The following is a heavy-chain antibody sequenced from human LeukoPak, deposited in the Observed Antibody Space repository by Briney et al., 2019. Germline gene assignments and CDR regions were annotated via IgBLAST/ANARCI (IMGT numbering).Heavy chain of an antibody. Sequence: PGGSLRLSCAASGFTFSSYAMSWVRQAPGKGLEWVSAISGSGGGTYYADSVKGRFTISRDNSKNTLYLQMNSLRAEDTAVYYCAKDSSGYYYVDDYYYYYYMDVWGKGTTVTVSS. D-gene: IGHD3-22*01. J-gene: IGHJ6*03. CDR3: AKDSSGYYYVDDYYYYYYMDV. CDR2: ISGSGGGT. V-gene: IGHV3-23*01. CDR1: GFTFSSYA.